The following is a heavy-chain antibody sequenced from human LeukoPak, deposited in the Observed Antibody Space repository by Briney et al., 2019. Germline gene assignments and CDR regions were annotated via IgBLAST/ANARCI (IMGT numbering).Heavy chain of an antibody. J-gene: IGHJ5*02. D-gene: IGHD3-16*01. CDR3: ARGGRRYNWFDP. V-gene: IGHV3-23*01. Sequence: GGSLRLSCAASGFWFSNYGINWVRQAPGKGLEWVSVISGNGDDAFYADSVKGRFRISRDNSKNTLYLQMNSLRAEDTAVYYCARGGRRYNWFDPWGQGTLVTVSS. CDR1: GFWFSNYG. CDR2: ISGNGDDA.